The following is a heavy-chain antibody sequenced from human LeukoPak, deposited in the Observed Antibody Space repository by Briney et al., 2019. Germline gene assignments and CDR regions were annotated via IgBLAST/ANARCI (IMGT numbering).Heavy chain of an antibody. D-gene: IGHD2-8*01. CDR2: IHYSGSS. Sequence: SETLSLTCSVSGDSISDLYWNWIRQSPEKGLEWIGNIHYSGSSIYNPSLMSRVSMSIDTSMKQFFLKLTSVTAADTAVYYCVLAPNSNWFDFWGQGILVTVSS. J-gene: IGHJ5*01. CDR3: VLAPNSNWFDF. CDR1: GDSISDLY. V-gene: IGHV4-59*08.